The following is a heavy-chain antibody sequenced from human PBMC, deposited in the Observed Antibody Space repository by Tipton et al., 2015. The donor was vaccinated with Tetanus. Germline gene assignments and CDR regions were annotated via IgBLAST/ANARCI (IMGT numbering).Heavy chain of an antibody. D-gene: IGHD2-15*01. CDR3: ARDAEEIVVVVAAMPTGGFDY. J-gene: IGHJ4*02. CDR2: INPNSGGT. Sequence: QSGPEVKKPGASVKVSCKASGYTFTGYYMHWVRQAPGQGLEWMGWINPNSGGTNYAQKFQGRVTMTRDTSISTAYMELSRLRSDATAVYYCARDAEEIVVVVAAMPTGGFDYWGQGTLVTVSS. CDR1: GYTFTGYY. V-gene: IGHV1-2*02.